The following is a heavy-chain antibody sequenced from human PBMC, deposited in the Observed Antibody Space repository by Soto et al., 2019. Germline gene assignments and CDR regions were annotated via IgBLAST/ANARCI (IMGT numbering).Heavy chain of an antibody. Sequence: QVQLVQSGAEVKKPGSSVKVSCKASGGTFSSYAISWVRQAPGQGLEWMGGIIPIFGTANYAQKFQGRVTVAADESTGTAYVELSRVRSEDTAVYYCARVRIGTTSYYFDYWGQGTLVTVSS. V-gene: IGHV1-69*12. CDR2: IIPIFGTA. CDR3: ARVRIGTTSYYFDY. D-gene: IGHD1-7*01. CDR1: GGTFSSYA. J-gene: IGHJ4*02.